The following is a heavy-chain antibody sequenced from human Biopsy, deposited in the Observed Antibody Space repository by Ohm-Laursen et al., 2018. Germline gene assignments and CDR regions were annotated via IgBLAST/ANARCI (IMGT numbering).Heavy chain of an antibody. CDR2: IDYRGST. CDR1: VGSFSGYY. CDR3: ATTTMDTSGWFGNYFDS. V-gene: IGHV4-34*01. Sequence: GTLSLTCAVYVGSFSGYYWTWIRQPPGKGLEWIGYIDYRGSTKYNPSLRSRVTMSIDTSRNQFSLKLSSVTAADTAVYYCATTTMDTSGWFGNYFDSWGQGTLVTVSA. D-gene: IGHD6-19*01. J-gene: IGHJ4*02.